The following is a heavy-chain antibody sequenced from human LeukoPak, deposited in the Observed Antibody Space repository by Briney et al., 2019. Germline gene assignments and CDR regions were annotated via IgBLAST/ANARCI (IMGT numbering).Heavy chain of an antibody. D-gene: IGHD6-13*01. V-gene: IGHV6-1*01. Sequence: SQTLSLTCAISGDSVSSNSATWNWIRQSPSRGLEWLGRTYYRSKWFYEYALSVKSRITINPDTSKNHFPLQLKSVTPEDTAVYYCAKDPSSSWYYFDYWGQGTLVTVSS. CDR1: GDSVSSNSAT. J-gene: IGHJ4*02. CDR2: TYYRSKWFY. CDR3: AKDPSSSWYYFDY.